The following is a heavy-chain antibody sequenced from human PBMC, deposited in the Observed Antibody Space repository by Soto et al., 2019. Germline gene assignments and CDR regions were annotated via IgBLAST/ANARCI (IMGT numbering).Heavy chain of an antibody. V-gene: IGHV3-66*01. D-gene: IGHD2-8*01. Sequence: GGSLRLSCAASGFTVSSNYMSWVRQAPGKGLEWVSVIYSGGSTYYADSVKGRFTISRDNSKNTLYLQMNSLRAEDTAVYYCARDVSSFPSAFDIWGQGTMVTVSS. CDR2: IYSGGST. CDR3: ARDVSSFPSAFDI. J-gene: IGHJ3*02. CDR1: GFTVSSNY.